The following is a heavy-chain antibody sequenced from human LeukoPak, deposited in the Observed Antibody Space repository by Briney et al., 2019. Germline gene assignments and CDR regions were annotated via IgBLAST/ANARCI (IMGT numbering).Heavy chain of an antibody. CDR3: ARGPYCSSTSCYSSNYAFLS. Sequence: GASVKVSCKASGGTFSSYAISWVRQAPGQGLEWMGGIIPIFGTANYAQKFQGRVTITADESTSTAYMELSSLRSEDTAVYYCARGPYCSSTSCYSSNYAFLSWGQGTLAIVPS. V-gene: IGHV1-69*13. J-gene: IGHJ5*02. D-gene: IGHD2-2*01. CDR2: IIPIFGTA. CDR1: GGTFSSYA.